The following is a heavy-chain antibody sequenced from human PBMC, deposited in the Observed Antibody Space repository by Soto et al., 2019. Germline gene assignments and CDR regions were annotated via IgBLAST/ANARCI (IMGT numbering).Heavy chain of an antibody. CDR1: GFTFSNYA. V-gene: IGHV3-23*01. J-gene: IGHJ4*02. CDR2: VTATASTT. Sequence: PGGSLRLSCAASGFTFSNYAMSWVRQAPGKGLEWVSLVTATASTTYYTDSVKGRFTISRDNSKNTVYLQMNSLRAEDTAVYYCARDRDSSGYPPYYFDYWGQGTLVTVSS. D-gene: IGHD3-22*01. CDR3: ARDRDSSGYPPYYFDY.